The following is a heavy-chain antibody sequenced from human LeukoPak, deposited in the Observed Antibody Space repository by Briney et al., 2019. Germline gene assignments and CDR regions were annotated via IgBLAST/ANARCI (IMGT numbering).Heavy chain of an antibody. CDR3: ARVWFGELSVGAFDI. V-gene: IGHV3-53*01. Sequence: GGSLGLSCAASGFTVSSNHMSWVRQAPGKGLEWVSVIYSGGSTYYADSVKGRFTISRDNSKNTLYLQMNSLRAEDTAVYYCARVWFGELSVGAFDIWGQGTMVTVSS. D-gene: IGHD3-10*01. CDR1: GFTVSSNH. J-gene: IGHJ3*02. CDR2: IYSGGST.